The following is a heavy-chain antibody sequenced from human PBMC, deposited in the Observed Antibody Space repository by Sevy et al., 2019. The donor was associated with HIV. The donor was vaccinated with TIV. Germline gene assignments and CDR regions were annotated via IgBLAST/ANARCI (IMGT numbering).Heavy chain of an antibody. V-gene: IGHV1-69*13. CDR2: IISKFGTT. CDR3: AREIPDYVSGYYSVYAFDI. D-gene: IGHD3-22*01. CDR1: GGSFSNFP. Sequence: ASVKVSCKASGGSFSNFPVSWVRQAPGQGLEWMGMIISKFGTTDYAQKFQGRVTITADESTTTAYMELTSLRSEDTAVYYCAREIPDYVSGYYSVYAFDIWGQGTKVTVSS. J-gene: IGHJ3*02.